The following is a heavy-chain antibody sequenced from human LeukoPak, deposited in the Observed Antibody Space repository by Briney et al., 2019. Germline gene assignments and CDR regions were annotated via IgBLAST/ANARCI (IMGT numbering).Heavy chain of an antibody. V-gene: IGHV4-39*07. Sequence: PSETLSLTCTVSGGSISSSNYYWGWIRQPPGKGLEWIGSINYSGRTYDNPSLKSRVTISIDTSKNQIFLKLRSTTAADTAHYYCARAEINDYNRYWGQGILVIVSS. J-gene: IGHJ4*02. D-gene: IGHD4-11*01. CDR2: INYSGRT. CDR1: GGSISSSNYY. CDR3: ARAEINDYNRY.